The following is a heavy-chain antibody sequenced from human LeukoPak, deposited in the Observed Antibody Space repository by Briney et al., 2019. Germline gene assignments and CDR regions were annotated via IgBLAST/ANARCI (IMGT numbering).Heavy chain of an antibody. CDR1: GYSISSSNY. J-gene: IGHJ1*01. Sequence: SDTLSLTCAVSGYSISSSNYWAWIRQPPGKGLEWIGYIYYSGSTNYNPSLKSRVTISVDTSKNQFSLKLSSVTAADTAVYYCARDRRLYNWSGPIQHWGQGTLATVSS. CDR3: ARDRRLYNWSGPIQH. V-gene: IGHV4-28*03. D-gene: IGHD1-20*01. CDR2: IYYSGST.